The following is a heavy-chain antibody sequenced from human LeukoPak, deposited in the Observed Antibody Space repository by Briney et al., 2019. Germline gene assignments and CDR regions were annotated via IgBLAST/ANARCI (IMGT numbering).Heavy chain of an antibody. CDR2: IYYSGST. V-gene: IGHV4-31*03. D-gene: IGHD4-23*01. J-gene: IGHJ3*02. CDR3: ARPVVTHDAFDI. CDR1: GGSISSGGYY. Sequence: SQTLSLTCTVSGGSISSGGYYWSWIRQHPGKGLEWIGYIYYSGSTYYNPSLKSRVTISVDTSKNQFSLKLSPVTAADTAVYYCARPVVTHDAFDIWGQGTMVTVSS.